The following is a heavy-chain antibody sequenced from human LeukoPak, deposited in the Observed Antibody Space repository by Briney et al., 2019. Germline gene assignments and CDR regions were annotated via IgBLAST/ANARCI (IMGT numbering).Heavy chain of an antibody. CDR2: LSGSGDRT. J-gene: IGHJ4*02. V-gene: IGHV3-23*01. CDR1: GFTFRGYA. Sequence: GGSLRLSCAASGFTFRGYAMSWGRRAPGTGLEWVSGLSGSGDRTNYADSVKGRFIISRDNSTNTVLLQMNSLRVEDTAVYYCAKVHEYGDYGYWGQGTLVTVSS. CDR3: AKVHEYGDYGY. D-gene: IGHD4-17*01.